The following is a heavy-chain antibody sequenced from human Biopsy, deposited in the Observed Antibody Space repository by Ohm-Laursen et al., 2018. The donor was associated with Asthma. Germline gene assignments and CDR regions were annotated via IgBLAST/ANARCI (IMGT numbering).Heavy chain of an antibody. V-gene: IGHV1-18*01. J-gene: IGHJ6*02. CDR3: ARAVDYSHYYGINV. CDR2: ISVYNGNT. CDR1: GYTFNSAG. D-gene: IGHD3-10*01. Sequence: SVKVSCKTSGYTFNSAGITWVRQAPGQGLEWMGWISVYNGNTKVAQKLQDRVTMITDTSTNTAYMELRSLRSDDTAVYFCARAVDYSHYYGINVWGQGTTVTVS.